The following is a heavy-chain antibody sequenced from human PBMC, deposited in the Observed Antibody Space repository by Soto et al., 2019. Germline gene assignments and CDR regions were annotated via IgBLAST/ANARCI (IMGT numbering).Heavy chain of an antibody. Sequence: QVQLVQSGAEGKKPGSSVKFSCKASGGTVISYTITWVRQAPGQGLEWMGGIIPVFGTTNYAQKFQGRVTITADESTRSAYMELSGLTSEDTAVYYCARDPAYYDSSGDAFDIWGQGTMVTVSS. CDR2: IIPVFGTT. V-gene: IGHV1-69*01. CDR3: ARDPAYYDSSGDAFDI. CDR1: GGTVISYT. J-gene: IGHJ3*02. D-gene: IGHD3-22*01.